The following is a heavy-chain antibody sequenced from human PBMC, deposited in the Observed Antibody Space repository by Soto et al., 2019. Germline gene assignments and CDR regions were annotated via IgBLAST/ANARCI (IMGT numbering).Heavy chain of an antibody. CDR3: ARDLEFRDGNISHLDY. D-gene: IGHD3-10*01. V-gene: IGHV1-69*01. J-gene: IGHJ4*02. Sequence: QVQLVQSGAEVKKPGSSVKVSCKASGGTFSSHVFNWVRQAPGQGLEWMGGIMPIIGTAHYAQKFQGRVTITADESTSTADMELSSVRSEDTAVYYCARDLEFRDGNISHLDYWGQGTLVTVSS. CDR1: GGTFSSHV. CDR2: IMPIIGTA.